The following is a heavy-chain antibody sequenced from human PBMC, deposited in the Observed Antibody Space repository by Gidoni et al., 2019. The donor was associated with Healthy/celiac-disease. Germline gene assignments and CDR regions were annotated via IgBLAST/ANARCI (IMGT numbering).Heavy chain of an antibody. CDR2: INPNSGGT. CDR1: GYTFTGYY. D-gene: IGHD2-2*01. V-gene: IGHV1-2*02. CDR3: ARLVGYCSSTSCYHDY. J-gene: IGHJ4*02. Sequence: QVQLVQSGAEVKKPGASVKVSCKASGYTFTGYYMHWVRQAPGQGLEWMGWINPNSGGTNYAQKFQGRVTMTRDTSISTAYMELSRLRSDDTAVYYCARLVGYCSSTSCYHDYWGQGTLVTVSS.